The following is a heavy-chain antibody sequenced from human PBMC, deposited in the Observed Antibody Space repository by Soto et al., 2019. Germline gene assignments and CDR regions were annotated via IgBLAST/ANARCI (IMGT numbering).Heavy chain of an antibody. D-gene: IGHD3-22*01. Sequence: ASVKVSCKASGYTFTSYAMHWVRQAPGQRLEWMGRINAGNGNTKYSQKNQGRVTITRDTSASTAYMELSSLRSEDTAVYYCAATYYYDSSGYYAFDYWGQGTLVTVSS. CDR1: GYTFTSYA. V-gene: IGHV1-3*01. CDR3: AATYYYDSSGYYAFDY. CDR2: INAGNGNT. J-gene: IGHJ4*02.